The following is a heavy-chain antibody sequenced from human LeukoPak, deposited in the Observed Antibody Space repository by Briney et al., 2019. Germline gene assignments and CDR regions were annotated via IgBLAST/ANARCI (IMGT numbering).Heavy chain of an antibody. Sequence: ASVKVSCKSSGYTFTSYGISWVRQAPGQGLEWMGWISAYNGNTNYAQKLQGRVTMTTDTSTSTAYMELRSLRSDDTAVYYCARIPGRLRADYYYYYMDVWGKGTTVTVSS. CDR1: GYTFTSYG. D-gene: IGHD5-12*01. J-gene: IGHJ6*03. CDR3: ARIPGRLRADYYYYYMDV. V-gene: IGHV1-18*01. CDR2: ISAYNGNT.